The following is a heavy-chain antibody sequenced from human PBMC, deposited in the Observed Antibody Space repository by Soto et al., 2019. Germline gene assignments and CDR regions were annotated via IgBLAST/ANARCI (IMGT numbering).Heavy chain of an antibody. D-gene: IGHD1-1*01. J-gene: IGHJ3*02. CDR1: GFAVTSNY. Sequence: EEQLVESGGGLVQPGGSLRLSCAASGFAVTSNYMTWVRRIPGKGLECVSIMYYGGTTYYSDSVKGRFTISRDSSKNTLDLQMNSLRVEDTAVYYCARDSSLERPGLAFNMWGQGTSVIVS. V-gene: IGHV3-66*01. CDR3: ARDSSLERPGLAFNM. CDR2: MYYGGTT.